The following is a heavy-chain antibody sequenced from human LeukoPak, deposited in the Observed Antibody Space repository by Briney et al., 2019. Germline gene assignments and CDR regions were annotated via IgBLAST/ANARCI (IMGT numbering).Heavy chain of an antibody. CDR2: IRYDGSNK. Sequence: GGSLRLSCAASGFTFSSYGMHWVRQAPGKGLEWVAFIRYDGSNKYYADSVKGRFTISRDNSKNTLYLQMNSLRAEDTAVYYCAKDSSGSEGYYYYMDVWGKGTTATISS. CDR1: GFTFSSYG. J-gene: IGHJ6*03. CDR3: AKDSSGSEGYYYYMDV. V-gene: IGHV3-30*02. D-gene: IGHD6-19*01.